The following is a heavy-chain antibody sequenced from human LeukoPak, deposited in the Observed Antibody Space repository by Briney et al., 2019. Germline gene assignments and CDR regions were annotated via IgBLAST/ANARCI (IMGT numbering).Heavy chain of an antibody. CDR3: TTTIGYCSSTSCSNWFDP. D-gene: IGHD2-2*01. CDR1: GFSFNSYD. Sequence: GGALRLSCAASGFSFNSYDMNWVRQAPGKGLEWVGRIKSKTDGGTTDYAAPVKGRFTIPRDDSKNTPYLQMYSLKTEDTAVYYCTTTIGYCSSTSCSNWFDPWGRGTLVTVSS. J-gene: IGHJ5*02. V-gene: IGHV3-15*01. CDR2: IKSKTDGGTT.